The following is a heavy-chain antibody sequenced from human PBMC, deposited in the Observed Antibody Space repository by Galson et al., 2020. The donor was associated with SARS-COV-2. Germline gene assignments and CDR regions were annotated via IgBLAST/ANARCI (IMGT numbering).Heavy chain of an antibody. J-gene: IGHJ3*02. Sequence: ASVKVSCKASGYTFTSYGISWVRQAPGQGLEWMGWISAYNGNTNYAQKLQGRVTMTTDTSTSTAYMELRSLRSDDTAVYYCASQWLTQNSDDAFDIWGQGTMVTVSS. D-gene: IGHD6-19*01. V-gene: IGHV1-18*01. CDR2: ISAYNGNT. CDR1: GYTFTSYG. CDR3: ASQWLTQNSDDAFDI.